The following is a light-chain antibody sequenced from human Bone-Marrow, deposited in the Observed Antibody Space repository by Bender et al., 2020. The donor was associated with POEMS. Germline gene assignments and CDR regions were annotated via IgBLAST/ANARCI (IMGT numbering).Light chain of an antibody. V-gene: IGLV2-14*02. CDR2: EIN. CDR1: NSDIGSYNF. CDR3: SSYTGSATII. Sequence: QSALTQPASVSGSPGQSITISCTGTNSDIGSYNFVSWYQHHPDKAPKLMIYEINSRPSGVSNRFSGSKSGSTASLTISGLQADDEGHYYCSSYTGSATIIFGGGTKVIVL. J-gene: IGLJ2*01.